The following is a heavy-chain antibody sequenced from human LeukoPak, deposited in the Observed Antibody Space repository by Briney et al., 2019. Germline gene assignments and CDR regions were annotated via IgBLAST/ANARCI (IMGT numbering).Heavy chain of an antibody. J-gene: IGHJ4*02. D-gene: IGHD3-3*01. V-gene: IGHV3-23*01. CDR1: GFTFSSYA. Sequence: PGGSLRLSCAASGFTFSSYAMSWVRQAPGKGLEWVSAISGSGGSTYYADSVKGRFTISRDNSKNTLYLQMNSLRAEDTAVYYCAKATAPPTIFGVVSLDYWGQGTLVTVSS. CDR2: ISGSGGST. CDR3: AKATAPPTIFGVVSLDY.